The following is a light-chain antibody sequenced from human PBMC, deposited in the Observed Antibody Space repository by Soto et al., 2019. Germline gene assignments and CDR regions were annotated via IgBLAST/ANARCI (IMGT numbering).Light chain of an antibody. V-gene: IGLV2-14*03. CDR2: DVI. J-gene: IGLJ1*01. CDR1: SSDVGGYNY. CDR3: SSYTSSNTQV. Sequence: QSALTQPASVSGSPGQSITISCTGTSSDVGGYNYVSCYQHHSGKAPKVMIYDVINRPPGFSNRFSGSKSGNTASLTISGLQGEDEADYYCSSYTSSNTQVFGTGTKVTVL.